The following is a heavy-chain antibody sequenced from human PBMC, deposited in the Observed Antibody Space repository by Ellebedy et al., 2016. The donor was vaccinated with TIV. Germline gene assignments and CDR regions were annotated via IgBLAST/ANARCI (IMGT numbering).Heavy chain of an antibody. Sequence: GSLRLSXSVHGVSFSDYSWTWIRQAPGKGLEWIGEFSRSRDTKYNPSLKSRVTISQGTSENQFSLKLTSVTAADTAVYYCARFTSRDGYNFDVFDLWGQGTMVTVSS. CDR2: FSRSRDT. CDR3: ARFTSRDGYNFDVFDL. D-gene: IGHD5-24*01. V-gene: IGHV4-34*01. CDR1: GVSFSDYS. J-gene: IGHJ3*01.